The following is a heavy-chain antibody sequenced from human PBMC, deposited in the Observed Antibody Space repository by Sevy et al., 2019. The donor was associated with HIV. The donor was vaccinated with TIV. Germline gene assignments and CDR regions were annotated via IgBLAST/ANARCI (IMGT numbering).Heavy chain of an antibody. D-gene: IGHD4-4*01. Sequence: GGSLRLSCVDSGFTFRNYWMSWVRQAPGKGLEWVANINQNGTEIYSVDSVKGRFTFSRDNTKNSVYLQMNSLRAEDTAIYYCAINSDYGMDAWGQGTTVTVSS. CDR2: INQNGTEI. CDR3: AINSDYGMDA. CDR1: GFTFRNYW. J-gene: IGHJ6*02. V-gene: IGHV3-7*01.